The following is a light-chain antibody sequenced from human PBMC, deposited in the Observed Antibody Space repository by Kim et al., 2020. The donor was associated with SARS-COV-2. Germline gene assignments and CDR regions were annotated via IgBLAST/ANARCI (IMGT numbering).Light chain of an antibody. V-gene: IGKV1-9*01. CDR2: GIS. J-gene: IGKJ4*01. CDR3: QQLSYSPLT. CDR1: QGIINY. Sequence: ASVGDTVPITCRASQGIINYLAWYQQKPGEAPRLLIYGISSLQSGVPLRFSGSRSGTEFTLTISSLQPEDFATYFCQQLSYSPLTFGGGTKVDIK.